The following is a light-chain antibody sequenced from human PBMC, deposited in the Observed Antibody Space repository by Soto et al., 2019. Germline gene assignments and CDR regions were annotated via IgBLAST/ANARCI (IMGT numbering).Light chain of an antibody. J-gene: IGKJ1*01. V-gene: IGKV3-20*01. CDR2: GAS. CDR1: QSVRSSY. Sequence: EIVLTQSPGTLSLSPGERATLSCRASQSVRSSYLAWYQQKSGQAPRLLIYGASSRATGIPDRFSGSGSGTDFTLTISRLEPEDFAVYYCQQYGSSQWTFGQGTKVEIK. CDR3: QQYGSSQWT.